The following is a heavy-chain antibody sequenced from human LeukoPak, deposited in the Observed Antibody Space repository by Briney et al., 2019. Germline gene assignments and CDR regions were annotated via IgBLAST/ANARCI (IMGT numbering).Heavy chain of an antibody. D-gene: IGHD4-11*01. J-gene: IGHJ4*02. CDR3: VHRPHLTVPFDY. CDR2: IYWNDDK. CDR1: GFSLSTSGVG. Sequence: SGPTLVNPTQTLTLTCTFSGFSLSTSGVGVGWIRQPPGKALEWLALIYWNDDKRYSPSLKSRLTITKDTSKNQVVLTMTNMDPVDTATYYCVHRPHLTVPFDYWGQGTLVTVSS. V-gene: IGHV2-5*01.